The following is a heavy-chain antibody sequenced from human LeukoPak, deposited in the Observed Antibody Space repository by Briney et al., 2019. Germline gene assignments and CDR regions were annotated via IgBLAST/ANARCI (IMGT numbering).Heavy chain of an antibody. CDR3: ARTAQVQMEPHKNYYYYYGMYA. CDR1: GCTISSYY. Sequence: SESLTLTCTASGCTISSYYRSWVRQAPGKGLEWIGYIYYSGSTNYNASLKRRVTISVDTSKNKLSLKLSTMTAEDTAVYYCARTAQVQMEPHKNYYYYYGMYAWGPGTTGTVSS. D-gene: IGHD1-1*01. CDR2: IYYSGST. J-gene: IGHJ6*01. V-gene: IGHV4-59*01.